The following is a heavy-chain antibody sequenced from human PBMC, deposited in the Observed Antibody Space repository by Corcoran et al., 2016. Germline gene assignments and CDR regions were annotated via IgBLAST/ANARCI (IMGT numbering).Heavy chain of an antibody. CDR1: GGSVSSGSYY. Sequence: QVQLQESGPGLVKPSETLSLTCTVSGGSVSSGSYYWSWIRQPPGKGLEWIGYIYYSGSTNYNPSLKSRVPISVDTSKNQFSLKLSSVTAADTAVYYCARDSPVVYSGYDSGFDPWGQGSLVTFSS. CDR2: IYYSGST. D-gene: IGHD5-12*01. CDR3: ARDSPVVYSGYDSGFDP. V-gene: IGHV4-61*01. J-gene: IGHJ5*02.